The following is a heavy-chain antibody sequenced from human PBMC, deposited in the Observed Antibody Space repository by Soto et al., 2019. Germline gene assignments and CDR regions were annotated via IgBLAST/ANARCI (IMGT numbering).Heavy chain of an antibody. Sequence: VESMTSSSKFSGDSFTNYWIGGVLQMPGKGLEWMGIIYPGDCDTRYSPSFQGQVTISADKSISTAYLQWSSLKASDTNMYYCARSGSDAFDIWGQGTMVTVSS. CDR1: GDSFTNYW. CDR3: ARSGSDAFDI. V-gene: IGHV5-51*01. J-gene: IGHJ3*02. D-gene: IGHD3-10*01. CDR2: IYPGDCDT.